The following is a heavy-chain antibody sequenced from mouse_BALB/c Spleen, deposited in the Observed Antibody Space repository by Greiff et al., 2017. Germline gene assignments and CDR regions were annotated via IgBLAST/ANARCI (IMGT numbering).Heavy chain of an antibody. Sequence: EVQLQQSGAELVKPGASLKLSCTASAFNIKDTYMHWVQQRPEQGLAWIGRIVPANGNTKYDPKFQGFATITADTSSNTAYLQLSSRTTEHTSVYYCAIFSDYGGFVKWGQGTTLTGSS. CDR2: IVPANGNT. CDR3: AIFSDYGGFVK. CDR1: AFNIKDTY. V-gene: IGHV14-3*02. D-gene: IGHD2-13*01. J-gene: IGHJ2*01.